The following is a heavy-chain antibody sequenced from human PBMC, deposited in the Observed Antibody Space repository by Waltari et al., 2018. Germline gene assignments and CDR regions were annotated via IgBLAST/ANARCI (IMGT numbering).Heavy chain of an antibody. CDR1: GFTFSSYA. V-gene: IGHV3-23*01. CDR3: ATYPQYSVWYFDL. CDR2: IRGSGGST. Sequence: EVQLLESGGGLVQPGGSLRLSCAASGFTFSSYAMSWVRQAPGKGLGWVSAIRGSGGSTYYADSVKGRFTISRDNSKNTLYLQMNSLRAEDTAVYYCATYPQYSVWYFDLWGRGTLVTVSS. J-gene: IGHJ2*01. D-gene: IGHD2-15*01.